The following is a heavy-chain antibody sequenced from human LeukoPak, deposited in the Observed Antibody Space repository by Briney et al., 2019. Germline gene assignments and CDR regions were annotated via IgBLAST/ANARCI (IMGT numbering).Heavy chain of an antibody. CDR3: AREGFCVVGYDFWSGYDARGAAFDI. J-gene: IGHJ3*02. CDR2: IYYSGST. V-gene: IGHV4-59*01. CDR1: GGSISSYY. D-gene: IGHD3-3*01. Sequence: SETLSLTCTVSGGSISSYYWSWIRQPPGKGLEWIGYIYYSGSTNYNPSLKSRVTISVDTSKNQFSLKLSSVTAADTAVYYCAREGFCVVGYDFWSGYDARGAAFDIWGQGTMVTVSS.